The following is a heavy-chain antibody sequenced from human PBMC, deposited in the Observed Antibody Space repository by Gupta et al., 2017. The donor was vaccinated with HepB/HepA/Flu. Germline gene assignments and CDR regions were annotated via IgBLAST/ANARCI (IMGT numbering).Heavy chain of an antibody. Sequence: VQVVESGGGLVPTGGSLRLSCAISGFTFSTYWMTWVRQAPGKGLEWVANINPDGSEKFYVDSVKGRFTISRDNAKSSLSLQMNSLRDEDTAVYYCARGRLGIGNWGQGILVTVSS. D-gene: IGHD1-26*01. CDR3: ARGRLGIGN. J-gene: IGHJ4*02. CDR1: GFTFSTYW. V-gene: IGHV3-7*01. CDR2: INPDGSEK.